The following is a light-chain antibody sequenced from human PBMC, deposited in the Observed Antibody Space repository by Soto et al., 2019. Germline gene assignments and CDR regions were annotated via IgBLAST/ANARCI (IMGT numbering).Light chain of an antibody. Sequence: DMVLTQSPATLSSSPGDRATITCRASQSINTYLAWFQQKPGQAPKLLIFAAYNTQSGVPSRFSCSGSGTDFTLTISSLEPADFPTYYCQQSANSPPCTFGQGTQLDIK. CDR3: QQSANSPPCT. J-gene: IGKJ5*01. CDR2: AAY. V-gene: IGKV1-39*01. CDR1: QSINTY.